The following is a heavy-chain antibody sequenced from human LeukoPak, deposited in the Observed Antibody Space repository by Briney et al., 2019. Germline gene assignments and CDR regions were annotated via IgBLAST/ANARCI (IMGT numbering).Heavy chain of an antibody. CDR2: INAGKGNT. Sequence: ASVKVSCKASGYTFTSYAMHWVRQAPGQRLEWMGWINAGKGNTKYSQKFQGRVTITRDTSASTAYMELSSLRSEDTAVYYCARVGDTAMELDYWGQGTLVTVSS. J-gene: IGHJ4*02. CDR3: ARVGDTAMELDY. CDR1: GYTFTSYA. D-gene: IGHD5-18*01. V-gene: IGHV1-3*01.